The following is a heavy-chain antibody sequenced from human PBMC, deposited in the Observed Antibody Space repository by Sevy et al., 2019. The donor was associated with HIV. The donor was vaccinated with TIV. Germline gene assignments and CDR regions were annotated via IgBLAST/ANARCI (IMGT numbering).Heavy chain of an antibody. Sequence: GGSLRLSCAASGFTFSSYAMSWVRQAPGKGLEWVSAISGSGGRTYYADSVKGRFTISRDNSKNTLYLQMNSLRAEDTAVYYCARALLGYYYDSSGYNLFDYWGQGTLVTVSS. CDR2: ISGSGGRT. J-gene: IGHJ4*02. D-gene: IGHD3-22*01. CDR3: ARALLGYYYDSSGYNLFDY. V-gene: IGHV3-23*01. CDR1: GFTFSSYA.